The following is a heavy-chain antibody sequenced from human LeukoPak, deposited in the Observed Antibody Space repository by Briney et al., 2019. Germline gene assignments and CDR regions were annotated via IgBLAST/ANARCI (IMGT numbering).Heavy chain of an antibody. CDR3: AKLSKPFDRSGYYYVGWFDP. D-gene: IGHD3-22*01. Sequence: GESLKISCKGSGYSFTSYWIGWVRQMPGKGLEWMGIIYPGDSDTRYSPSFQGQVTISADKSISTAYLQWSSLKASDTAMYYCAKLSKPFDRSGYYYVGWFDPWGQGTLVTVSS. CDR2: IYPGDSDT. CDR1: GYSFTSYW. V-gene: IGHV5-51*01. J-gene: IGHJ5*02.